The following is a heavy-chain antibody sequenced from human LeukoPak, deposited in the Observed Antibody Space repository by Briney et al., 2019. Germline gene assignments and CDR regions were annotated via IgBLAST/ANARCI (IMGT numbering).Heavy chain of an antibody. D-gene: IGHD5-12*01. CDR3: ARGTIYSPRGEDF. CDR2: INADGSST. V-gene: IGHV3-74*03. Sequence: GGSLRLSCAASGFTFSTHWMHWVRQAPGKGLVWVSRINADGSSTMYADSVKGRFTISRDNAENTLYLQMNSLGAEDTAVYYCARGTIYSPRGEDFWGQGTLVTVSS. CDR1: GFTFSTHW. J-gene: IGHJ4*02.